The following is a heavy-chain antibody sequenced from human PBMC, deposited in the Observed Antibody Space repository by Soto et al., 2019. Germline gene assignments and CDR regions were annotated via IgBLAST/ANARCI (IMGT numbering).Heavy chain of an antibody. Sequence: QVQLQQWGAGLLKTSETLSLTCAVYGGSFSGYYWSWIRQPPGKGLEWIGEINHSGSTNYNPSLKSRVTISVDTSKNQFSLKLSSVTAADTAVYYCARRRDSSSWKYWGQGTLVTVSS. D-gene: IGHD6-13*01. CDR2: INHSGST. CDR3: ARRRDSSSWKY. J-gene: IGHJ4*02. CDR1: GGSFSGYY. V-gene: IGHV4-34*01.